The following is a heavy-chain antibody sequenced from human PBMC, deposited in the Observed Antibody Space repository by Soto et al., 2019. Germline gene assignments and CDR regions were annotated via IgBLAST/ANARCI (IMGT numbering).Heavy chain of an antibody. Sequence: SETLSLTCAVSGGSIGSGGYSWTWIRQPPGKGLEWIGYIYDSGTTYYNPSLKSRLTISVDRSKNQFSLNLSSVTAADTAVYYCAREYSSTYSRYFDYWGQGTLVTVSS. D-gene: IGHD4-4*01. CDR2: IYDSGTT. J-gene: IGHJ4*02. V-gene: IGHV4-30-2*01. CDR1: GGSIGSGGYS. CDR3: AREYSSTYSRYFDY.